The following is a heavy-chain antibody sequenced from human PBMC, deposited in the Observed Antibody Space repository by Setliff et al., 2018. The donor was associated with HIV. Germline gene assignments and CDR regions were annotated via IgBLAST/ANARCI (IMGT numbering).Heavy chain of an antibody. Sequence: PSETLSLTCTVSDGAISSWYWNWIRQPPGKGLEWIGNIFSGGSTQYNPSLESRVTISVDTSKNQFSLKLTSLTAADTAVSYCARRYGTAFDIWGQGTMVTVSS. CDR1: DGAISSWY. CDR2: IFSGGST. CDR3: ARRYGTAFDI. J-gene: IGHJ3*02. V-gene: IGHV4-4*09. D-gene: IGHD2-8*01.